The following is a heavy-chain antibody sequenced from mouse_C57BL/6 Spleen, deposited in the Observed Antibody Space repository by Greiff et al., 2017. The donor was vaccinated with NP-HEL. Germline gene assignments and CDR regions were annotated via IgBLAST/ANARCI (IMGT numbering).Heavy chain of an antibody. CDR3: ARLSIRMVTRYYFDY. J-gene: IGHJ2*01. CDR1: GYTFTSYW. D-gene: IGHD2-2*01. CDR2: IYPSDSET. Sequence: QVQLQQPGAELVRPGSSVKLSCKASGYTFTSYWMDWVKQRPGQGLEWIGNIYPSDSETHYNQKFKDKATLTVDKSSSTAYMQLSSLTSEDSAGYYCARLSIRMVTRYYFDYWGQGTTLTVSS. V-gene: IGHV1-61*01.